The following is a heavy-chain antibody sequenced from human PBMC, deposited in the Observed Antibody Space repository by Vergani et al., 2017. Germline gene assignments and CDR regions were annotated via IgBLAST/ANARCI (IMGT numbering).Heavy chain of an antibody. J-gene: IGHJ4*02. Sequence: QVQLVQSGAEVKKPGSSVKVSCKASGGPFKNSAFSWVRQAPGQGLEWMGRIIPIFGTANYAQKLQGRVTITADESTSTAYMELSSLGSEDTAVYYCARGGVGVRSIDYWGQGTLVTVSS. CDR2: IIPIFGTA. D-gene: IGHD3-16*01. CDR1: GGPFKNSA. V-gene: IGHV1-69*13. CDR3: ARGGVGVRSIDY.